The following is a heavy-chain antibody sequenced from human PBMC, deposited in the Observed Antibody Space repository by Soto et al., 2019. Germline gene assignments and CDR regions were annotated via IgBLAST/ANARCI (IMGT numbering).Heavy chain of an antibody. V-gene: IGHV4-39*01. CDR2: IYYSGST. CDR1: GGSISSSSYY. J-gene: IGHJ5*02. D-gene: IGHD2-2*02. CDR3: ARQPDCSSTSCYTGVNWFDP. Sequence: PSETLSLTCTVSGGSISSSSYYWGWIRQPPGKGLEWIGSIYYSGSTYYNPSLKSRVTISVDTSKNQFSLKLSSVTAADTAVYYCARQPDCSSTSCYTGVNWFDPWGQGTLVTVS.